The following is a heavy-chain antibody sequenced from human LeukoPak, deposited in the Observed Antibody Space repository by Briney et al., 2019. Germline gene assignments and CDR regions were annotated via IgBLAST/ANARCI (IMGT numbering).Heavy chain of an antibody. V-gene: IGHV3-7*01. J-gene: IGHJ4*02. Sequence: PGGSLRRSCAASGFTFSSGWMGWVRQAPGKGLEWVANIKQDGSEKYYVDSVKGRFTISRDNAKNSLYLQMNSLRAEDTAVYYRARVLYDILSSETYYFDYWGQGTLVTVSS. CDR1: GFTFSSGW. D-gene: IGHD3-9*01. CDR2: IKQDGSEK. CDR3: ARVLYDILSSETYYFDY.